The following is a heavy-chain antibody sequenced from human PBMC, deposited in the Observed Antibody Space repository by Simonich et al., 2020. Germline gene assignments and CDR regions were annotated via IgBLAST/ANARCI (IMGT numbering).Heavy chain of an antibody. CDR2: INHRGST. CDR3: ARGKGWKNACDI. D-gene: IGHD1-1*01. Sequence: QVQLQQWGAGLLKPSETLSLTCAVYGGSFSGYYWSWIRQPPGKGLEGIGEINHRGSTNYNPSRKSRFTIAVDTSKNQFSLKLSSVTAADTAVYYCARGKGWKNACDIWGQGTMVTVSS. V-gene: IGHV4-34*01. J-gene: IGHJ3*02. CDR1: GGSFSGYY.